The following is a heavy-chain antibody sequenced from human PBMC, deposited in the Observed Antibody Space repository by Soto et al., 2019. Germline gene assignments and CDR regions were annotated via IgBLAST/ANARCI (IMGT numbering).Heavy chain of an antibody. V-gene: IGHV1-18*01. Sequence: ASLKVSCNASGYTFTSYGISWVRQAPGQGLEWMGWISAYNGNTNYAQKLQGRVTMTTDTSTSTAYMELRSLRSDDTAVYYCARESYKRGCEGVAAFDIWGQGTMVSVSS. J-gene: IGHJ3*02. D-gene: IGHD3-10*01. CDR1: GYTFTSYG. CDR2: ISAYNGNT. CDR3: ARESYKRGCEGVAAFDI.